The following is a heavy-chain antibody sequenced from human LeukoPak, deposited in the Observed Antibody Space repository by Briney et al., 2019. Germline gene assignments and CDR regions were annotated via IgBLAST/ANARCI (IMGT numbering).Heavy chain of an antibody. V-gene: IGHV3-21*01. D-gene: IGHD3-16*01. Sequence: GRSLRLSCAASGFTFRSYSMNWVRQAPGKGLEWVSSISSSSSYIYYADSVKGRFTISRDNAKNSLYLQMNSLRAEDTAVYYCARTKVGGVMNYWGQGTLVTVPS. CDR3: ARTKVGGVMNY. CDR2: ISSSSSYI. CDR1: GFTFRSYS. J-gene: IGHJ4*02.